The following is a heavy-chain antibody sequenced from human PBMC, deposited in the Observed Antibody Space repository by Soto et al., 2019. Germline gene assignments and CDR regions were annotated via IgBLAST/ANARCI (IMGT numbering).Heavy chain of an antibody. CDR1: GFTFSNAW. D-gene: IGHD4-17*01. CDR3: STGNDSGDSFDY. J-gene: IGHJ4*02. CDR2: IKRKTDGWTT. V-gene: IGHV3-15*01. Sequence: GGSLRLSWAASGFTFSNAWMSWVRQAPGKGLEWVGSIKRKTDGWTTDYAAPVKGRFTISRDDSKNTLYLQMNSLKTEDTAVYYCSTGNDSGDSFDYWGQGTLVTVSS.